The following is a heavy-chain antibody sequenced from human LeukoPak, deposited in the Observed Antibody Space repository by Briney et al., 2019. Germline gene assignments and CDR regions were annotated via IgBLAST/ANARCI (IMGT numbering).Heavy chain of an antibody. J-gene: IGHJ4*02. D-gene: IGHD1-26*01. V-gene: IGHV3-7*01. CDR1: GFTFSSYW. CDR2: IKQDGSEK. CDR3: ARDYALGSSSSGGPMAN. Sequence: GGSLRLSCAASGFTFSSYWMSWVRQAPGKGLEWVANIKQDGSEKYYVDSVKGRFTISRDNAKNSLYLQMNSLRDDDTAVYYCARDYALGSSSSGGPMANWGQGTLVTVSS.